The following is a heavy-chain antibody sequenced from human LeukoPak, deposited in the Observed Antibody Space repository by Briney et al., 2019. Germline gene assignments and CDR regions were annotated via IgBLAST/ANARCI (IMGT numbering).Heavy chain of an antibody. D-gene: IGHD5-18*01. CDR3: ARPGYSYGQFEY. Sequence: PGGSLRLSCAAPGFTFSKYWMHWVRHAPGKGLVWVSRINTDGSSTDYADSVKGRFSISRDNAKNTLYLQINSLRAEDTAVYYCARPGYSYGQFEYWSQGALVTVTS. CDR1: GFTFSKYW. CDR2: INTDGSST. J-gene: IGHJ4*02. V-gene: IGHV3-74*01.